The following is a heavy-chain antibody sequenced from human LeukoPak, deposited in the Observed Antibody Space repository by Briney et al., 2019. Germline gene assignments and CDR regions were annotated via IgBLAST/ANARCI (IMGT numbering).Heavy chain of an antibody. Sequence: ASVKVSCKASGYTFTSYDINWVRQATGQGLEWMGWMNPNSGNTGYAQKFQGRVTITRNTSISTAYMELSSLRSEDTAVYYCARGRLYDFWSGYYLHNWFDPWGQGTLVTVSS. D-gene: IGHD3-3*01. CDR2: MNPNSGNT. CDR1: GYTFTSYD. J-gene: IGHJ5*02. CDR3: ARGRLYDFWSGYYLHNWFDP. V-gene: IGHV1-8*03.